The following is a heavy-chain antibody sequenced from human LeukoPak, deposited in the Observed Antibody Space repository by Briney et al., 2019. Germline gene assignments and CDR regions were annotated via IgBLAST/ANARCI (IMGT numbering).Heavy chain of an antibody. CDR2: ISSSGSTI. J-gene: IGHJ3*02. D-gene: IGHD3-22*01. V-gene: IGHV3-11*01. Sequence: AGGSLRLSCAASGFTFSDYYMSWIRQAPGKGLEWVSYISSSGSTIYYADSVKGRFTISRDNAKNSLYLQMNSLRAEDTAVYYCARGKELIDYYDSSGYYPQAFDIWGQGTMVTVSS. CDR3: ARGKELIDYYDSSGYYPQAFDI. CDR1: GFTFSDYY.